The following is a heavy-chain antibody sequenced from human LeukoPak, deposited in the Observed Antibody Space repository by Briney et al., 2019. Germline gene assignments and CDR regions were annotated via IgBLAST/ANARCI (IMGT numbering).Heavy chain of an antibody. CDR1: GYTFTSYY. CDR3: ARALAVVVLPETLDY. V-gene: IGHV1-46*01. J-gene: IGHJ4*02. CDR2: INPSGGST. D-gene: IGHD2-15*01. Sequence: ASVKVSCKASGYTFTSYYMHWVRQAPGQGLEWMGIINPSGGSTSYAQKFQGRVTMTRDTSTSTVYMELSSPRSEDTAVYYCARALAVVVLPETLDYWGQGTLVTVSS.